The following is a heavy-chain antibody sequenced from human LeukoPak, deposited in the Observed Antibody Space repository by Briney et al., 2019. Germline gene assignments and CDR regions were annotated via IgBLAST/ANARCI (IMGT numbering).Heavy chain of an antibody. CDR2: ISSSSSHI. J-gene: IGHJ4*02. Sequence: GGSLRLSCAASGFTFSSYSMNWVRQAPGKGLEWVSSISSSSSHIYYADSVKGRFTISRDNAKNSLYLHMNSLRAEDTAVYYCAREAPYGSGSHYYFDYWGQGTLVTVSS. CDR1: GFTFSSYS. CDR3: AREAPYGSGSHYYFDY. D-gene: IGHD3-10*01. V-gene: IGHV3-21*01.